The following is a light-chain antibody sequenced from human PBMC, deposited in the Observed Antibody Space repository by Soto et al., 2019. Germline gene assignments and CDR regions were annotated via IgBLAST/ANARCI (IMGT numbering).Light chain of an antibody. CDR3: QQYASSVT. V-gene: IGKV3-20*01. CDR2: GAS. Sequence: EILLTQSPDSLSLSPGDRATLSCRASQSFSSTFFAWYQQKPGQAPRLLIYGASSRATGIPDRFSGSGSGTDFTLTISLLEPEYFAVYYCQQYASSVTFGQGTKVEIK. CDR1: QSFSSTF. J-gene: IGKJ1*01.